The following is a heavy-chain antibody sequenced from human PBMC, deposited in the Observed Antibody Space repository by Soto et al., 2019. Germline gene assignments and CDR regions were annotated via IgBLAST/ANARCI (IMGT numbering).Heavy chain of an antibody. CDR3: AKGRGITGTKAYFDY. J-gene: IGHJ4*02. Sequence: QVQLVESGGGVVQPGRSLRLSCAASGFTFSSYGMHWVRQAPGKGLEWVAVISYDGSNKYYADSVKGRFTISRDNSKNPLYLQMNSLRAEDTAVYYCAKGRGITGTKAYFDYWGQGTLVTVSS. CDR1: GFTFSSYG. V-gene: IGHV3-30*18. D-gene: IGHD1-7*01. CDR2: ISYDGSNK.